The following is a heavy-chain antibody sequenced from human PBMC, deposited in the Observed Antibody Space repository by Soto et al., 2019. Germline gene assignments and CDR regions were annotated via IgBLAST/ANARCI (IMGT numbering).Heavy chain of an antibody. CDR3: AKDSNWKVLSGHNYYNGMDV. CDR2: ISYDGSDS. D-gene: IGHD1-1*01. V-gene: IGHV3-30*18. Sequence: PGGSLRLSCAASGFTFRSYGMHWVRQAPGKGLEWVAVISYDGSDSYYGDSVKGRFTISRDNSKNTLYLQMNSLRAEDTAVYYCAKDSNWKVLSGHNYYNGMDVWGQGTTVTVSS. CDR1: GFTFRSYG. J-gene: IGHJ6*02.